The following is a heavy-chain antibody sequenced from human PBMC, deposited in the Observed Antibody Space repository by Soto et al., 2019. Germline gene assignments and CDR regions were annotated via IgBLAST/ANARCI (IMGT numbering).Heavy chain of an antibody. V-gene: IGHV1-46*01. CDR1: GYTFTSYY. CDR2: INPSGGST. Sequence: ASVKVSCKASGYTFTSYYMHWVRQAPGQGLEWMGIINPSGGSTSYAQKFQGRVTMTRDTSTSTVYMELSSLRSEDTAVYYCASQLTFLQWELRFDPWGQGTLVTVSS. D-gene: IGHD1-26*01. J-gene: IGHJ5*02. CDR3: ASQLTFLQWELRFDP.